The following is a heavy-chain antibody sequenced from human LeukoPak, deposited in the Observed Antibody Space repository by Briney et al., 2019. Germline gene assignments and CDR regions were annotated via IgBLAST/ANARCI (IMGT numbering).Heavy chain of an antibody. J-gene: IGHJ4*02. V-gene: IGHV4-34*01. Sequence: SETLSLTCAVYGGSFSGYYWSWIRQPPGKGLEWIGEINHSGSTNYNPSLKSRVTISVDTSKNQFSLKLSSVTAADTAVYYCARAWPLGYCSGGSCWGQGTLVTASS. CDR1: GGSFSGYY. CDR3: ARAWPLGYCSGGSC. CDR2: INHSGST. D-gene: IGHD2-15*01.